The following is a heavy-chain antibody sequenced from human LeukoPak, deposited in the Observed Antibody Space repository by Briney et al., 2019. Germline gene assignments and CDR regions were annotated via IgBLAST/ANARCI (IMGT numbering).Heavy chain of an antibody. D-gene: IGHD1-26*01. CDR1: GFTFSSCW. CDR2: IKQDGNEK. Sequence: PGGSLRLSCAASGFTFSSCWMTWVRQAPGKGLEWVANIKQDGNEKYSVDSVKGRFSISRDNAKNSVYLQMNSLRAEDTAVYYCARLMGERSLFDYWGQGVPVTVSS. CDR3: ARLMGERSLFDY. J-gene: IGHJ4*02. V-gene: IGHV3-7*02.